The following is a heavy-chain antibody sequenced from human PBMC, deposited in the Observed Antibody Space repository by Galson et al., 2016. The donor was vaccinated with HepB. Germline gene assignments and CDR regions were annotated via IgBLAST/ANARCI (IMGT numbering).Heavy chain of an antibody. Sequence: SVKVSCKVSGGTFSNFAISWVRQAPGHGLEWMGGIIPIFATANSAQKFQGRVTITADESTTTAYMELSGLRSEDTAVYYCARGGAGNNWNFDYWGQGTLVTVSS. J-gene: IGHJ4*02. CDR3: ARGGAGNNWNFDY. CDR1: GGTFSNFA. D-gene: IGHD1-20*01. CDR2: IIPIFATA. V-gene: IGHV1-69*13.